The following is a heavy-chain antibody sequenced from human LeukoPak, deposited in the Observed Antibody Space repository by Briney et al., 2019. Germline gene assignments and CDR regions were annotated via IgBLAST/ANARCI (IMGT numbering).Heavy chain of an antibody. CDR3: ARGSGYYGSGSYYSY. D-gene: IGHD3-10*01. CDR1: GGSFSGYY. Sequence: SETLSLTCAVYGGSFSGYYWSWIRQPPGKGLEWIGEINHSGSTNYNPSLKSRVTISVDTSKNQFSLKLSSVTAADTAVYYCARGSGYYGSGSYYSYWGQGTLVTVSS. CDR2: INHSGST. V-gene: IGHV4-34*01. J-gene: IGHJ4*02.